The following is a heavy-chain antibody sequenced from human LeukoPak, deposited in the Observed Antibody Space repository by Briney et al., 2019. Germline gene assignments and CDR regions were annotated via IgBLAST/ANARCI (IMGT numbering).Heavy chain of an antibody. CDR2: IYYSGST. V-gene: IGHV4-59*01. CDR1: GGSISSYY. J-gene: IGHJ3*02. D-gene: IGHD3-10*01. Sequence: SETLSLTCTVSGGSISSYYWSWIRQPPGKGLEWIGYIYYSGSTNYNPSLKSRVTISVDTFKNQFSLKLSSVTAADTAVYYCAREGPGYDAFDIWGQGTMVTVSS. CDR3: AREGPGYDAFDI.